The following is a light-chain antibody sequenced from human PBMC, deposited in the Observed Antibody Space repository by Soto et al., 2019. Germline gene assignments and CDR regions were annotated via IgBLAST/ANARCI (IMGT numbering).Light chain of an antibody. V-gene: IGKV1-5*01. CDR2: DVS. CDR3: QHTTDFT. CDR1: SSSKW. Sequence: DIQMAPSPSTLAASVGDTVTMTCRSSSKWVSWYQKQPGKAPKLLIYDVSHLERGVPPMFIGSTSGAESTLTIAVLQHDDLGTFDCQHTTDFTFGQGTKVELK. J-gene: IGKJ2*01.